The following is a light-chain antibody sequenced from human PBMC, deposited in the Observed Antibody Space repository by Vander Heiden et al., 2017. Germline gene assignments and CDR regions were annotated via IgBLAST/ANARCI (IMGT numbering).Light chain of an antibody. Sequence: NFMLTQPHSVSESPGKTVTISCTGSSGSIASNYVQWYQQRPGSAPTTVIYEDNQRPSGVPDRFSGSIDSSSNYASLTISGLKTEDEADYYCQSYDSSNVVFGGGTKLTVL. J-gene: IGLJ2*01. CDR2: EDN. V-gene: IGLV6-57*02. CDR3: QSYDSSNVV. CDR1: SGSIASNY.